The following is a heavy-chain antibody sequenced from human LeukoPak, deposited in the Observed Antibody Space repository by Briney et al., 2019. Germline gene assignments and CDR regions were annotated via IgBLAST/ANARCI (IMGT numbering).Heavy chain of an antibody. J-gene: IGHJ6*03. Sequence: GGSLRLSCAASGFTFSSYSMNWVRQAPGKGLEWVSYISSSSSTIYYADSVKGRFTISRDNAKNSLYLQMNSLRAEDTAVYYCARKTPDNYYYYYYMDVWGKGTTVTVSS. CDR3: ARKTPDNYYYYYYMDV. V-gene: IGHV3-48*01. CDR2: ISSSSSTI. D-gene: IGHD1-14*01. CDR1: GFTFSSYS.